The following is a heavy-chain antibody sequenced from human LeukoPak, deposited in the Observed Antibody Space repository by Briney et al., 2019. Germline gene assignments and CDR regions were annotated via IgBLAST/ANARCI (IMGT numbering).Heavy chain of an antibody. V-gene: IGHV3-23*01. CDR3: AKDASPIFGVVTAFDY. D-gene: IGHD3-3*01. CDR1: GFTFSSYG. CDR2: ISGSGGST. Sequence: PGGSLRLSCAASGFTFSSYGMSWVRQAPGKGLEWVSAISGSGGSTYYADSVKGRFTISRDNSKNTLYLQMNSLRAEDTAVYYCAKDASPIFGVVTAFDYWGQGTLVTVSS. J-gene: IGHJ4*02.